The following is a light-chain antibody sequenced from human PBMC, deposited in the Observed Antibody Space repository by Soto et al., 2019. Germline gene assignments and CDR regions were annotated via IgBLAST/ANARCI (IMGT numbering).Light chain of an antibody. J-gene: IGKJ1*01. CDR1: QSVSSGF. CDR3: QQYGSLPRT. V-gene: IGKV3-20*01. Sequence: EIVLTQSPGTLSLSPGERATLSCRASQSVSSGFLAWYQQKPGQAPSLLIYGASSRATGIPDRFSGSGSGTDFTLTISRLEPEDVAVYYCQQYGSLPRTFGQGTKVEIK. CDR2: GAS.